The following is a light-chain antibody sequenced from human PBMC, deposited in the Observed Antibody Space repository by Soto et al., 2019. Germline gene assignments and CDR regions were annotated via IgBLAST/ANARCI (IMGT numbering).Light chain of an antibody. V-gene: IGKV1-9*01. CDR2: GAS. J-gene: IGKJ3*01. CDR1: QAISSH. Sequence: IRMTQSPSSLSASTGDRVTITCRASQAISSHLAWYQQKPGKAPNLLIYGASTLQSGVPSRFSGSGSGTQFTLTISSLQPEDFATYYCQQLNSYPLTFGPGTKVDIK. CDR3: QQLNSYPLT.